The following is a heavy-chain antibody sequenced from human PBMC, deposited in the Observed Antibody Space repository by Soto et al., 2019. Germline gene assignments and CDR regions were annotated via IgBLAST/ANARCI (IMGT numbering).Heavy chain of an antibody. CDR1: GGSISSSSYY. D-gene: IGHD2-15*01. CDR2: IYYSRST. J-gene: IGHJ3*02. Sequence: QLQLQESGPGLVKPSETLSLTCTVSGGSISSSSYYCGWIRQPPGKGLEWIGSIYYSRSTYYNPSLTSRVTISVDKSKNQSSLKLSSVTAADTAVYYCARPSPRYCSGGSCLEFPDAFDIWGQGTMVTVSS. V-gene: IGHV4-39*01. CDR3: ARPSPRYCSGGSCLEFPDAFDI.